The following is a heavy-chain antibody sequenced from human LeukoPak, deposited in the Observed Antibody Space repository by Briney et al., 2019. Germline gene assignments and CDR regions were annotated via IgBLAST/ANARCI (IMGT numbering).Heavy chain of an antibody. CDR3: ARESDGDYYFDY. J-gene: IGHJ4*02. CDR2: ISGSSSNI. CDR1: GFTFSNAW. Sequence: GGSLRLSCAASGFTFSNAWMSWVRQAPGEGLEWVSFISGSSSNIYYADSVKGRFTISRDNAKNSLYLQMNSLRVVDTAVYSCARESDGDYYFDYWGQGTLVTVSS. V-gene: IGHV3-21*01. D-gene: IGHD4-17*01.